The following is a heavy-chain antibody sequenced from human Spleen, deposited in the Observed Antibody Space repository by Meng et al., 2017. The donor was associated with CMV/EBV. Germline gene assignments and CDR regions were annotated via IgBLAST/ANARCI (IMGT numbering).Heavy chain of an antibody. CDR3: ARRYGSGSYPFDY. D-gene: IGHD3-10*01. V-gene: IGHV3-48*04. Sequence: GGSLRLSCAASGFTFSSYGMNWVRQAPGKGLECISYISSSSSTIYHVDSVKGRFTISRDNAKNSLYLQMNSLRAEDTAVYYCARRYGSGSYPFDYWGQGTQVTVSS. J-gene: IGHJ4*02. CDR2: ISSSSSTI. CDR1: GFTFSSYG.